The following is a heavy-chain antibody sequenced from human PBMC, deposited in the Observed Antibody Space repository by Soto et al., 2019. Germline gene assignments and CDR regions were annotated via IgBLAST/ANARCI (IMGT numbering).Heavy chain of an antibody. J-gene: IGHJ5*02. D-gene: IGHD6-6*01. CDR1: GFTFSSYS. Sequence: GGSLRLSCAASGFTFSSYSMNWVRQAPGKGLEWVSSISSSSSYIYYADSVKGRFTISRDNDKNSLYLQMNSLRAEDTAVYYCARDATAYSSSPVNWFDPWGQGTLVTVSS. CDR3: ARDATAYSSSPVNWFDP. CDR2: ISSSSSYI. V-gene: IGHV3-21*01.